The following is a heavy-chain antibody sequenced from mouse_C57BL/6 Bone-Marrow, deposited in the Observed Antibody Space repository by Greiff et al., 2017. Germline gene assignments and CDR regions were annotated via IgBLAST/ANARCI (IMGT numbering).Heavy chain of an antibody. CDR2: ISYDGTN. J-gene: IGHJ1*03. CDR1: GYSITSGYY. CDR3: ARTSWYFDV. V-gene: IGHV3-6*01. Sequence: EVHLVESGPGLVKPSQSLSLTCSVTGYSITSGYYWNWIRQFPGNKLEWMGYISYDGTNNYNPSLKNRISFTRDTSKNQFFLKLNSVTTEDTATYYGARTSWYFDVWGTGTTATVSS.